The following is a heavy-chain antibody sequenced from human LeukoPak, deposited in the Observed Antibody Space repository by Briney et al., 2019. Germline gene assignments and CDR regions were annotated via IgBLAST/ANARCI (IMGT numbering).Heavy chain of an antibody. J-gene: IGHJ6*03. CDR3: ARGDLPDYYYYYMDV. V-gene: IGHV4-61*09. Sequence: SQTLSLTCSVSGDSVSSGSYYWSWIRQPAGKGLEWIGEINHSGSTNYNPSLKSRVTISVDTSKNQFSLKLSSVTAADTAVYYCARGDLPDYYYYYMDVWGKGTTVTVSS. CDR1: GDSVSSGSYY. CDR2: INHSGST.